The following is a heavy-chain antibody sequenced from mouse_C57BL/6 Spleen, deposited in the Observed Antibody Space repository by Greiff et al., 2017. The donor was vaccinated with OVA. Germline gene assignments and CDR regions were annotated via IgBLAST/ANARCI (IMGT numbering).Heavy chain of an antibody. Sequence: EVKLVESGGGLVKPGGSLKLSCAASGFTFSSYAMSWVRQTPEKRLEWVATISDGGSYTYYPDNVKGRFTISRDNAKNNLYLQMSHLKSEDTAMYYCARAARGNYFDYWGQGTTLTVSS. CDR1: GFTFSSYA. CDR3: ARAARGNYFDY. CDR2: ISDGGSYT. V-gene: IGHV5-4*03. J-gene: IGHJ2*01.